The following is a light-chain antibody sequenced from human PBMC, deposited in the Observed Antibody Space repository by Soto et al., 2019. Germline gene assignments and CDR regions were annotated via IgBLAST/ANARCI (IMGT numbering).Light chain of an antibody. Sequence: QSALTQPRSVSGSPGQSVTISCTGTSSDVGGYNYVSWYQQHPGKAPKVMIYDVTQRPSGVPDRFSGSKSDNTASLTISGLQAEDAADYYCCSYAGRYVFGTGTKFTVL. CDR2: DVT. V-gene: IGLV2-11*01. CDR3: CSYAGRYV. J-gene: IGLJ1*01. CDR1: SSDVGGYNY.